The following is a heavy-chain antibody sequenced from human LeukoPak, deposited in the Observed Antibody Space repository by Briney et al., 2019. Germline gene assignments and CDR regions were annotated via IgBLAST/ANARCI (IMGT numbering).Heavy chain of an antibody. CDR2: ISYDGSDK. J-gene: IGHJ5*02. CDR1: GFTFRNYA. CDR3: ARHYVQQEFRDNWFDP. Sequence: GGSLGLSCTASGFTFRNYAMHWVRQAPGKGLEWVAVISYDGSDKNYADSVKGRFTISRDNSKNTLYLQMNSLRAEDTAVYYCARHYVQQEFRDNWFDPWGQGTLVTVSS. V-gene: IGHV3-30*04. D-gene: IGHD3-16*01.